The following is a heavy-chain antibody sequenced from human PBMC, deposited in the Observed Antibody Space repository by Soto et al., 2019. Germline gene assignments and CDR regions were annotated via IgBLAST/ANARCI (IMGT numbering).Heavy chain of an antibody. D-gene: IGHD6-19*01. J-gene: IGHJ4*02. CDR1: GYSFISYG. CDR3: GRGLGGGWYYFDY. V-gene: IGHV1-18*04. Sequence: QGPLVQSGVEVKKPGASVKVSCKASGYSFISYGIGWVRQAPGQGLEWMGWITVNSGNTNYPQKFQGRVTMTTDTSTSTAYMELRSLTSDDTAIYYCGRGLGGGWYYFDYWGPGTLVTVSS. CDR2: ITVNSGNT.